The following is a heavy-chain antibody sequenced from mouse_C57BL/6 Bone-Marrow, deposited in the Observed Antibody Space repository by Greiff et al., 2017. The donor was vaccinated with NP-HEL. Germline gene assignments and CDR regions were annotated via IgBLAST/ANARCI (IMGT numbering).Heavy chain of an antibody. CDR2: IDPSDSYT. CDR1: GYTFTSYW. V-gene: IGHV1-69*01. CDR3: ARDYYGDY. Sequence: QVQLQQPGAELVMPGASVKLSCKASGYTFTSYWMHWVKQRPGQGLEWIGEIDPSDSYTNYSQKFKGKSTLTVDKSSSTAYMQLSSLTSEDSAVYYCARDYYGDYWGQGTTLTVSS. J-gene: IGHJ2*01.